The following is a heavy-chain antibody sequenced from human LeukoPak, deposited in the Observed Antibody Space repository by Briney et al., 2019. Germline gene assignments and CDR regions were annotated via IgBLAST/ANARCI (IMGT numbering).Heavy chain of an antibody. CDR3: AKSQGYGDYNDAFDI. J-gene: IGHJ3*02. D-gene: IGHD4-17*01. CDR1: GFTFSSYG. Sequence: GGSLRLSCAASGFTFSSYGMHWVRQAPGKGLEWVSGISPSGDIKYYADSVKGRFTISRDNSKKTLYLEVSSLTGEDTAVYYCAKSQGYGDYNDAFDIWGQGTMVTVSS. CDR2: ISPSGDIK. V-gene: IGHV3-23*01.